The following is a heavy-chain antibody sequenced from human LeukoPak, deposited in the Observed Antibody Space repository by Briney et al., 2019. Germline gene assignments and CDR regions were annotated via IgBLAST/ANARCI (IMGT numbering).Heavy chain of an antibody. CDR2: ISYDGGNE. J-gene: IGHJ4*02. Sequence: TGGSLRLSCAASGFTFSSYGMHWVRQAPGKGLEWVAVISYDGGNEYYADSVKGRFTISRDNSKNTLYLQMNSLRAEDTAVYYCAKDLPFKGIAAAEGLDYWGQGTLVTVSS. D-gene: IGHD6-13*01. V-gene: IGHV3-30*18. CDR3: AKDLPFKGIAAAEGLDY. CDR1: GFTFSSYG.